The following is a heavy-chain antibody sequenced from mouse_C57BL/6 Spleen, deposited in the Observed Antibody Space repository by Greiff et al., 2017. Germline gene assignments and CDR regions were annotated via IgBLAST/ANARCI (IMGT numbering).Heavy chain of an antibody. V-gene: IGHV1-72*01. J-gene: IGHJ1*03. CDR3: ARWGNLRWYFDV. CDR1: GYTFTSYW. Sequence: QVQLQQSGAELVKPGASVKLSCKASGYTFTSYWMHWVKQRPGRGLEWIGRLDPNSGGTKYNEKFKSKATLTVDTPSSTAYMQLSSLTSEDSAVVYCARWGNLRWYFDVWGTGTTVTVSA. CDR2: LDPNSGGT.